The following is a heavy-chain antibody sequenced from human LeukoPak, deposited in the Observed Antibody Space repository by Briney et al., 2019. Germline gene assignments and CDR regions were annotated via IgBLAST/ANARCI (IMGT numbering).Heavy chain of an antibody. CDR1: GFTFSSYG. Sequence: GGSLRFSCAASGFTFSSYGMTWVRQAPGKGLEWVSVISGSGVSTYYADSVKGRFTISRDISKNTLYLQMNSLRVEDTAVYYCAKDRISGCLAGCNYYGMDVWGQGTKVTASS. J-gene: IGHJ6*02. V-gene: IGHV3-23*01. D-gene: IGHD5-12*01. CDR3: AKDRISGCLAGCNYYGMDV. CDR2: ISGSGVST.